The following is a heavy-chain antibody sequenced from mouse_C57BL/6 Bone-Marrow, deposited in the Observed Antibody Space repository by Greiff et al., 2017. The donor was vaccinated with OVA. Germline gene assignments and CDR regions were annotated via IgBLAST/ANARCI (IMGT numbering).Heavy chain of an antibody. D-gene: IGHD1-1*01. CDR1: GFTFSSYA. J-gene: IGHJ4*01. Sequence: EVQLQESGEGLVKPGGSLKLSCAASGFTFSSYAMSWVRQTPEKRLEWVAYISSGGDYIYYADPVKGRFTISRDNARNTLYLQMSSLKSVDTAMYDCTRDYYGSSYDAMDYWGQGTSVTVSS. V-gene: IGHV5-9-1*02. CDR2: ISSGGDYI. CDR3: TRDYYGSSYDAMDY.